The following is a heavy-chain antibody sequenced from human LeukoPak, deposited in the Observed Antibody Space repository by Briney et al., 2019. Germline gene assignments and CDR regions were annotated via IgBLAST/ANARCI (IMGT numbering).Heavy chain of an antibody. CDR3: AREGGPYRPLDY. CDR2: IYRDGST. V-gene: IGHV4-4*02. Sequence: SGTLSLTCAVSGDSISSNYWWSWVRQPPGKGLEWIGEIYRDGSTNYNPSLKGRVTISVDMSENHISLQLTSVTAADTAVYYCAREGGPYRPLDYSGQGTLVTVSS. J-gene: IGHJ4*02. CDR1: GDSISSNYW.